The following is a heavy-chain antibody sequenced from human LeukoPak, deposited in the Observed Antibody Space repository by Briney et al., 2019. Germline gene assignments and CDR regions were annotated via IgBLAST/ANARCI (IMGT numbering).Heavy chain of an antibody. Sequence: SETLSLTCTVSGGSISSYYWSWIRQPPGKGLEWIGYIYYSGSTNYNPSLKSRATISVDTSKNQFSLKLSSVTAADTAVYYCAREEWLGSFFDYWGQGTLVTVSS. V-gene: IGHV4-59*01. CDR3: AREEWLGSFFDY. J-gene: IGHJ4*02. CDR1: GGSISSYY. CDR2: IYYSGST. D-gene: IGHD6-19*01.